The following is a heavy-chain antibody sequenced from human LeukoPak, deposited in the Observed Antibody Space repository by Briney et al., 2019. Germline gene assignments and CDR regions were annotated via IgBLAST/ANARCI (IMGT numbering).Heavy chain of an antibody. CDR3: ARGDDYKSTLFDY. J-gene: IGHJ4*02. D-gene: IGHD5-12*01. CDR1: GGSISSYY. Sequence: PSETLSLTCTVSGGSISSYYWNWIRQPPGKGPEWIGYISYSGTTNYNPSLKSRVTISVDTSKKQFSLKLTSATAADTAVYYCARGDDYKSTLFDYWGQGTLVTVSS. CDR2: ISYSGTT. V-gene: IGHV4-59*01.